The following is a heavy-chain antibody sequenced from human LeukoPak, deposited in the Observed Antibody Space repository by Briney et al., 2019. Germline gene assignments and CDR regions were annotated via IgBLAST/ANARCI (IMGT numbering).Heavy chain of an antibody. Sequence: GESLKISCKGSGYSFTSYWIGWVRKMPGKGLEWMGIIYPGDSDTRYSPSFQGQVTISADKSISTAYLQWSSLEASDTAMYYCARQGGEYYDSSGSDAFDIWGQGTMVTVSS. D-gene: IGHD3-22*01. V-gene: IGHV5-51*01. CDR1: GYSFTSYW. CDR3: ARQGGEYYDSSGSDAFDI. CDR2: IYPGDSDT. J-gene: IGHJ3*02.